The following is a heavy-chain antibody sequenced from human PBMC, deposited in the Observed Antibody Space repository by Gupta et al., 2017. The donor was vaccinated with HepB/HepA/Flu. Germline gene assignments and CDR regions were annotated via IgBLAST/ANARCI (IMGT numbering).Heavy chain of an antibody. CDR2: IIGDGGNT. J-gene: IGHJ4*02. CDR3: AKGLSSGRVLDWDC. CDR1: GFTFSSYG. Sequence: LESGGGLVQPEGSLRLSCAASGFTFSSYGMGWVRQAPGRGLEWVADIIGDGGNTHYADFVQGRFTISRDNSKNMLYLQMNSLRADDTAVYYCAKGLSSGRVLDWDCRGQGTLVTVSS. V-gene: IGHV3-23*01. D-gene: IGHD6-19*01.